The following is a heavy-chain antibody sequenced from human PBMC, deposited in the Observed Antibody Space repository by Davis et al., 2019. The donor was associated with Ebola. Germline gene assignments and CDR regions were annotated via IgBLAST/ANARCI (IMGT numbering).Heavy chain of an antibody. D-gene: IGHD4-11*01. J-gene: IGHJ6*02. CDR1: GGSISSYY. Sequence: PGGSLRLSCTVSGGSISSYYWSWIRQPPGKGLEWIGYIYYSGSTNYNPSLKSRVTISVDTSKNQFSLKLSSVTAADTAVYYCARHGTTSGMDVWGQGTTVTVSS. CDR3: ARHGTTSGMDV. V-gene: IGHV4-59*08. CDR2: IYYSGST.